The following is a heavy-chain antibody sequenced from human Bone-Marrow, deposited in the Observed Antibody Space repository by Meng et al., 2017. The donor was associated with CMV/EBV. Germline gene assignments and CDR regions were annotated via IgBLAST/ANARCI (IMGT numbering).Heavy chain of an antibody. CDR2: IRWNSNSV. V-gene: IGHV3-9*01. CDR1: GFTFKDYA. D-gene: IGHD6-13*01. Sequence: GGSLRLSCAASGFTFKDYAMQWVRQAPGKGLEWVSSIRWNSNSVGYAESVKGRFTISRDNTKNSLYLQMNSLRPEDTALYYCVKGDNSWYGIDYWGQGMLVTVSS. J-gene: IGHJ4*02. CDR3: VKGDNSWYGIDY.